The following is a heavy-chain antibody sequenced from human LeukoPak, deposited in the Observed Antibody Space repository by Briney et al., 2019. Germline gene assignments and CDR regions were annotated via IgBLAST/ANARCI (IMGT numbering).Heavy chain of an antibody. J-gene: IGHJ3*02. V-gene: IGHV1-2*02. CDR2: INPNSGGK. CDR3: ARDAATISDTFDI. Sequence: GASVKVSCKASGYTFTGYYMHWVRQAPGQGLEWMGWINPNSGGKNYAQKYQGRVTMTRDTSISTAYMELSRLRSDDTAVYYCARDAATISDTFDIWGQGTMVTVSS. CDR1: GYTFTGYY. D-gene: IGHD1-26*01.